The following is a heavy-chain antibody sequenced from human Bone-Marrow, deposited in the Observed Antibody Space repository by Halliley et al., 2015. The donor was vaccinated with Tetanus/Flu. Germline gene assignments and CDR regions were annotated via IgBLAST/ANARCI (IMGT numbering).Heavy chain of an antibody. D-gene: IGHD3-10*01. CDR1: GFSFSDYY. Sequence: AASGFSFSDYYMAWIRQAPGKGLEWVSYISRGAYNIHYADSVRGRFTISRDDAKNSMHLQMNGLRAEDTAIYYCVRDEVSGSYDFDYWGQGTLVTVSS. V-gene: IGHV3-11*01. CDR3: VRDEVSGSYDFDY. J-gene: IGHJ4*02. CDR2: ISRGAYNI.